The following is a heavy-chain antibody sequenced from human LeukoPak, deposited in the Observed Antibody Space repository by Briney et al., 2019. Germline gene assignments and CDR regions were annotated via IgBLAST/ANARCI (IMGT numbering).Heavy chain of an antibody. CDR2: ISSGSSSI. V-gene: IGHV3-48*01. Sequence: GGSLRLSCAGSGFTFSSYDMNWVRQAPGKGLEWVSYISSGSSSIDYADSVKGRFTVSRDNAKNSLYLQMNSLRVEDTAVYYCARRTEVWKSYGSYYYYMDVWGKGTTVTVSS. CDR1: GFTFSSYD. D-gene: IGHD1-26*01. CDR3: ARRTEVWKSYGSYYYYMDV. J-gene: IGHJ6*03.